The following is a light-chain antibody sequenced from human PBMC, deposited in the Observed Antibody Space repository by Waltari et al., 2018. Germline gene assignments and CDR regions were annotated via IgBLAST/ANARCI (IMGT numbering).Light chain of an antibody. CDR1: QSISSW. Sequence: DIQMTQSPSTLSASVGDRVPITCRASQSISSWLAWYQQKPGKAPKLLIYKASSLESGVPSRFSGSGSGTEFTLTISSLQPDDFATYYCQQYNSYSTFGQGTKVEIK. J-gene: IGKJ1*01. CDR3: QQYNSYST. CDR2: KAS. V-gene: IGKV1-5*03.